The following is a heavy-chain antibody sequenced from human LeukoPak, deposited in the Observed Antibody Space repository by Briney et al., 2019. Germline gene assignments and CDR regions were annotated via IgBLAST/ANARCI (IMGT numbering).Heavy chain of an antibody. CDR2: ISGSGGST. D-gene: IGHD3-16*01. J-gene: IGHJ4*02. V-gene: IGHV3-23*01. CDR1: GFTFSSYA. CDR3: AKGYYDYVWGSYYFDY. Sequence: GGSLRLSCAVSGFTFSSYAISWVRQAPGKGLEWVSAISGSGGSTYYADSVKGRFTISRDNSRDTLYLQMNRLRAEDTAVYYCAKGYYDYVWGSYYFDYWGEGNLGTVSS.